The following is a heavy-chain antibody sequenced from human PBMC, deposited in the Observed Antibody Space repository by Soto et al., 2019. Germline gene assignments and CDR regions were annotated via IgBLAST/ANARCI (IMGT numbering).Heavy chain of an antibody. Sequence: PSETLSLTCFVSGYSITSGVYYWSWIRHHPGKGLEWIGSFYSSGIIIYNPSLRSRVSISGDTSSNQFSMSLTSVTAADTARYYCARMYSSGSGWFHPWGQGTLVTVSS. V-gene: IGHV4-31*03. CDR2: FYSSGII. CDR3: ARMYSSGSGWFHP. D-gene: IGHD6-19*01. CDR1: GYSITSGVYY. J-gene: IGHJ5*02.